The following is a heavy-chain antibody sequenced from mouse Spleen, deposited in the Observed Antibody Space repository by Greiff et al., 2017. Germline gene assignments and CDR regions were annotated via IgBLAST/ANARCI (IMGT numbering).Heavy chain of an antibody. V-gene: IGHV1-52*01. CDR2: IDPSDSET. CDR3: ARKGGNSLYAMDY. J-gene: IGHJ4*01. Sequence: QVQLKQPGAELVRPGSSVKLSCKASGYTFTSYWMHWVKQRPIQGLEWIGNIDPSDSETHYNQKFKDKATLTVDKSSSTAYMQLSSLTSEDSAVYYCARKGGNSLYAMDYWGQGTSVTVSS. D-gene: IGHD2-1*01. CDR1: GYTFTSYW.